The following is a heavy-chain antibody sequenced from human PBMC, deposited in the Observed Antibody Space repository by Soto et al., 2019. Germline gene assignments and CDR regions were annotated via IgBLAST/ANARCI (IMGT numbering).Heavy chain of an antibody. CDR3: VRGGSNYAS. CDR2: IKPDESEK. D-gene: IGHD4-4*01. J-gene: IGHJ5*02. CDR1: GFTFSDSW. V-gene: IGHV3-7*01. Sequence: EVQLVESGGGLVQPGGSLRLSCTASGFTFSDSWMTWVRQAPGKGREWVARIKPDESEKKYADSVKGRFSLSRDNAKNSMYLQMDSLRGEDTAVYYCVRGGSNYASWGQGTLVTVSS.